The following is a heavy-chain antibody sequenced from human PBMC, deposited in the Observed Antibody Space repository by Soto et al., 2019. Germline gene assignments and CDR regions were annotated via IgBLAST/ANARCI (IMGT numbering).Heavy chain of an antibody. CDR1: GGSISSGYYS. CDR3: ASSSLYGIDV. CDR2: IYYSGNT. Sequence: TLSLNCSISGGSISSGYYSWSCIRQPPGKGLEWIGNIYYSGNTYYNPSLKSRLIISIDTSKNQFSLTVGSVPAAETAVYYCASSSLYGIDVLGQGTTFNVS. V-gene: IGHV4-30-4*01. J-gene: IGHJ6*02.